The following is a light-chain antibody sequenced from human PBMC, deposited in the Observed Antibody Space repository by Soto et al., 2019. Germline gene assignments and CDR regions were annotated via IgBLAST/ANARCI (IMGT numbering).Light chain of an antibody. J-gene: IGKJ4*01. V-gene: IGKV1-5*03. CDR2: KAS. CDR1: QSISSW. CDR3: QQYTSYVT. Sequence: DIQMTQSPSTLSASVGDRVTITCRASQSISSWLAWYQQKPGKAPKLLLYKASSLESGVPSRFSGSGSGTEVTLTISGLQPDDFANEYCQQYTSYVTLGGGNKVEIK.